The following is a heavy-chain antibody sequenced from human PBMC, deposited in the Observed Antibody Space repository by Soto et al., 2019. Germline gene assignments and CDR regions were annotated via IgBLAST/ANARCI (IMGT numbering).Heavy chain of an antibody. CDR2: ISYNGRNK. CDR1: GFTFSFYA. D-gene: IGHD3-16*01. V-gene: IGHV3-30*04. Sequence: VQLVESGGDVVQPGRSLRLSCAASGFTFSFYAMHWVRQAPGKGLEWVAVISYNGRNKHYVDSVKGRFTISRDNSQDTLYLQRDSLRPDDTSVYYCARQAKIGDRSQFYFDSWGQGTLVTVSS. J-gene: IGHJ4*02. CDR3: ARQAKIGDRSQFYFDS.